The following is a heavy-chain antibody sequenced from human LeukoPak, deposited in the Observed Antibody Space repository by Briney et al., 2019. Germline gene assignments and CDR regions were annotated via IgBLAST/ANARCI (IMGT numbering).Heavy chain of an antibody. D-gene: IGHD1-26*01. CDR1: GYCFTSYW. Sequence: GASLKISSKGSGYCFTSYWIGWVRPMPGKGLEWMGIIYAGDSDTRYSPSFQGQVTISADKSISTAYLQWSSLKASDTAMYYCARRMGALDAFDIWGQGTMVTVSS. V-gene: IGHV5-51*01. CDR3: ARRMGALDAFDI. J-gene: IGHJ3*02. CDR2: IYAGDSDT.